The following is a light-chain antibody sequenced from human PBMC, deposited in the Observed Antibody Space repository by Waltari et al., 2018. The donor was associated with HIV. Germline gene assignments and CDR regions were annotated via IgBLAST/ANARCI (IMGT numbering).Light chain of an antibody. CDR3: QSYDSSLSGWV. V-gene: IGLV1-40*01. Sequence: QSVLTQPPSVSGAPGQRVTISCTGSSSNIGAPYDVHWYHQLPGSAPKLLIYGNSKRPSWVPDRFSGSKSGTSASLAITELQAEDEADYYCQSYDSSLSGWVFGGGTKLTVL. J-gene: IGLJ3*02. CDR1: SSNIGAPYD. CDR2: GNS.